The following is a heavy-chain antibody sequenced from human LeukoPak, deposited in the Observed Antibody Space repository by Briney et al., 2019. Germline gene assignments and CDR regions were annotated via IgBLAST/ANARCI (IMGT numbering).Heavy chain of an antibody. CDR3: ARAITIFGVVIKGDPSWFDP. CDR2: IYPGDSDT. J-gene: IGHJ5*02. V-gene: IGHV5-51*01. Sequence: GESLKISCKGSGYSFTSYWIGWVRQMPGKGLEWMGIIYPGDSDTRYSPSFQGQVTISADKSISTAYLQWSSLKASDTAMYYCARAITIFGVVIKGDPSWFDPWGQGTLVTVSS. D-gene: IGHD3-3*01. CDR1: GYSFTSYW.